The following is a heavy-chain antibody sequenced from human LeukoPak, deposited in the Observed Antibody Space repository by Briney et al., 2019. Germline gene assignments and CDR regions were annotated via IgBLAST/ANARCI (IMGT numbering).Heavy chain of an antibody. V-gene: IGHV4-34*01. CDR2: INHSGST. Sequence: PSETLSLTCAVYGGSFSGYYWSWIRQPPGKGLEWIGEINHSGSTNYNPSLKSRVTISVDTSKNQFSLKLSSVTAADTAVYYCARRVLRIFGVVITDPGYFDYWGQGTLVTVSS. J-gene: IGHJ4*02. CDR3: ARRVLRIFGVVITDPGYFDY. CDR1: GGSFSGYY. D-gene: IGHD3-3*01.